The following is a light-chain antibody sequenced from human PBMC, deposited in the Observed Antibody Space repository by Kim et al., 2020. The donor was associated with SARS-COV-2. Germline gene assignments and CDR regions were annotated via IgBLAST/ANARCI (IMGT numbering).Light chain of an antibody. CDR2: RDS. J-gene: IGLJ3*02. V-gene: IGLV3-9*01. CDR1: NIGSKN. Sequence: SVVLGQTARITCGGNNIGSKNVHWYQQKPGQAPVLVIYRDSNRPSGIPERVSGSNSGNTATLTISRAQAGDEADYYCQVWDSSTGVFGGGTQLTVL. CDR3: QVWDSSTGV.